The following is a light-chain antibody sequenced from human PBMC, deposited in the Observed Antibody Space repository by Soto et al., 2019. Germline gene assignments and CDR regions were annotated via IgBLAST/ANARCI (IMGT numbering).Light chain of an antibody. Sequence: DIQMTQSPYSLSASVGDRVTITCRTSETISTYVNWYQKKPGKAPKLLIYAASSLQSGVPSRFMGSGLGTDFTLPTSSLHPEDFEPYYCQRGHSTPIPSGQGTRLRL. CDR2: AAS. CDR3: QRGHSTPIP. V-gene: IGKV1-39*01. CDR1: ETISTY. J-gene: IGKJ5*01.